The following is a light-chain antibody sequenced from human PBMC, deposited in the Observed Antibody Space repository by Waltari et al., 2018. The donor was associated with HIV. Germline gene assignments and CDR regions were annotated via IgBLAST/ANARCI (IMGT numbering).Light chain of an antibody. V-gene: IGKV4-1*01. CDR2: WAS. CDR3: QQYYRSPLT. CDR1: QSILYRSDNKIY. Sequence: DIVMTQSPDSPAVSLGERATISCKSSQSILYRSDNKIYLAWYQQKPGQPPKLLIYWASTRESGVPDRFSGSGSGTDFTLTISSLQAEDVAVYYCQQYYRSPLTFGGGTKVEIK. J-gene: IGKJ4*01.